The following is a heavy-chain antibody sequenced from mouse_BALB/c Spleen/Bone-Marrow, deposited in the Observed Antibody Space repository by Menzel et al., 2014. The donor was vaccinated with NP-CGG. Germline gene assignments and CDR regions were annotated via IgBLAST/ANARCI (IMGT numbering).Heavy chain of an antibody. D-gene: IGHD1-1*01. CDR1: GYVFSSYW. CDR3: ARSGYGSNYDY. J-gene: IGHJ2*01. CDR2: IYPGDGDT. V-gene: IGHV1-80*01. Sequence: QVQLQQPGAELVRPGSSVKISCKASGYVFSSYWMIWVRPRPGQGLEWIGQIYPGDGDTNYNGKFKGKATLTADKSSSTAYMQLSSLTSEDSAVYFCARSGYGSNYDYWGQGTTLTVSS.